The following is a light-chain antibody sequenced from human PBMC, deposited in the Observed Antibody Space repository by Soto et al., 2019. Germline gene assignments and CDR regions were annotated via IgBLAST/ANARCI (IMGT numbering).Light chain of an antibody. J-gene: IGLJ2*01. Sequence: QSAVTQPPSVSGTPGQRVTIFCSGRRSNIGSNLVYWYQQLPGTAPKLLIFSNHQRPSGVPDRFSGSKSGTSASLAISGLQSEDEADYYCAAWDDSLNGVVFGGGTKLTVL. CDR3: AAWDDSLNGVV. CDR2: SNH. CDR1: RSNIGSNL. V-gene: IGLV1-44*01.